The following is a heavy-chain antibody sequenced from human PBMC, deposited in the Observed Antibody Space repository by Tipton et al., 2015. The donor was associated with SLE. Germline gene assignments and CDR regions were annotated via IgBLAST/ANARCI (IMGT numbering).Heavy chain of an antibody. V-gene: IGHV4-61*01. Sequence: TLSLTCTVSGGSVSSGSYYWSWIRQPPGKGLEWIGYIYYSGSTNYNPSLKSRVTISVDTSKNQFSLKLSSVTAADTAVYYCARGYYYDSSGYPGAFDIWGQVTMVTVSS. CDR2: IYYSGST. CDR1: GGSVSSGSYY. D-gene: IGHD3-22*01. CDR3: ARGYYYDSSGYPGAFDI. J-gene: IGHJ3*02.